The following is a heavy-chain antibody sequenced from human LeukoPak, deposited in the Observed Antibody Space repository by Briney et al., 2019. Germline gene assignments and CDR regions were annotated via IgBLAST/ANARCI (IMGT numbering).Heavy chain of an antibody. J-gene: IGHJ4*02. V-gene: IGHV3-53*01. CDR3: ARGEYSYASYYFDY. Sequence: GGSLRLSCAASGFTVSSNYMSWVRQAPGKGLEWVSILYSGGNTYYTDSVKGRFTISRDNSKNTLYLQMNTLRAEDTAVYYCARGEYSYASYYFDYRGQGTLVTVSS. CDR2: LYSGGNT. D-gene: IGHD5-18*01. CDR1: GFTVSSNY.